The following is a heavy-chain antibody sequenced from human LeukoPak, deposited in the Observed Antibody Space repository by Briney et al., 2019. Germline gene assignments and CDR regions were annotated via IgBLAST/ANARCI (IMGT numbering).Heavy chain of an antibody. J-gene: IGHJ4*01. Sequence: GASVKVSCKASGGTFSSYAISWVRQAPGQGLEWMGIINPSAGSTSYAQKFQGRVTMTRDTSTSTVYMELSSLRSEDTAVYYCARAYYYDSSGYXPXGXYWGXGXXXT. CDR1: GGTFSSYA. V-gene: IGHV1-46*01. CDR3: ARAYYYDSSGYXPXGXY. CDR2: INPSAGST. D-gene: IGHD3-22*01.